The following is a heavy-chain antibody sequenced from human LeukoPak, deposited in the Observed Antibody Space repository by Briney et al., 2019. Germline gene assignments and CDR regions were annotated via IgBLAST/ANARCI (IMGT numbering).Heavy chain of an antibody. D-gene: IGHD3-22*01. CDR3: ARHHRAYYYGSSGYYGSRVALDFVY. Sequence: SETLSLTCTVSGGSISSSSYYWGWIRQPPGKGLEWIGSIYYSGSTYYNPSLKSRVTISVDTSKNQFSLKLSSVTAADTAVYYCARHHRAYYYGSSGYYGSRVALDFVYWGQGNLVTVSS. V-gene: IGHV4-39*01. CDR2: IYYSGST. J-gene: IGHJ4*02. CDR1: GGSISSSSYY.